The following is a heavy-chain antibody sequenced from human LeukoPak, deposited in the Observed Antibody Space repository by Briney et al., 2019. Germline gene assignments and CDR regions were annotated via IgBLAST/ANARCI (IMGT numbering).Heavy chain of an antibody. CDR2: IHYTGRT. V-gene: IGHV4-39*01. J-gene: IGHJ5*02. Sequence: PSETLSLTCSVSGGSITSSSHYWGWIRQSPEKGLEWIVSIHYTGRTDYNPSLKSRVTISVDTSENQVSLKMRSVTAAGTAVYYCARIKEVRRGGPNWFDPWGQGTLVTVSS. CDR1: GGSITSSSHY. CDR3: ARIKEVRRGGPNWFDP. D-gene: IGHD3-10*01.